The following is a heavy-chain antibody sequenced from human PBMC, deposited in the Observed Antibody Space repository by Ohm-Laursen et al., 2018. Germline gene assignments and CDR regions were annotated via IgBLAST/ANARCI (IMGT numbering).Heavy chain of an antibody. V-gene: IGHV3-48*04. D-gene: IGHD2-2*01. J-gene: IGHJ6*02. CDR2: ISSTSSTI. Sequence: SLRLSCAASGFTFSSYSMNWVRQAPGKGLEWVSYISSTSSTIYYADSVKGRFTISRDNAKNSLYLQMNSLRAEDTAVYYCASAMYCSSTSCPLDYYGMDVWGQGTTVTVSS. CDR1: GFTFSSYS. CDR3: ASAMYCSSTSCPLDYYGMDV.